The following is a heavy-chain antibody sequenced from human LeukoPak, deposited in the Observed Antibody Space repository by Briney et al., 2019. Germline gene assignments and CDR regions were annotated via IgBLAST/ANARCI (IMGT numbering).Heavy chain of an antibody. Sequence: GGSLRLSCAASGFTFDDYAMNWVRQAPGKGLEWVSYISSSGSTIYYADSVKGRFTISRDNAKSSLYLQMNSLRAEDTAVYYCAELGITMIGGVWGKGTTVTISS. V-gene: IGHV3-48*03. D-gene: IGHD3-10*02. CDR3: AELGITMIGGV. CDR2: ISSSGSTI. J-gene: IGHJ6*04. CDR1: GFTFDDYA.